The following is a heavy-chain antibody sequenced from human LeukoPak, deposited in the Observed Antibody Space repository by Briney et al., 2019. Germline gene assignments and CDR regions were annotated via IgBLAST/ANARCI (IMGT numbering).Heavy chain of an antibody. CDR2: IYPGDSDT. CDR1: GYSFTSYW. CDR3: ARLEKDIVVVPAANWFDP. D-gene: IGHD2-2*01. V-gene: IGHV5-51*01. J-gene: IGHJ5*02. Sequence: GESLKISCKGSGYSFTSYWIGWVRQMPGKGLEWMGIIYPGDSDTRYSPSFQGQVTISADKSISTAYLQWSSLKASDTAMYYCARLEKDIVVVPAANWFDPWGQGTLVTVSS.